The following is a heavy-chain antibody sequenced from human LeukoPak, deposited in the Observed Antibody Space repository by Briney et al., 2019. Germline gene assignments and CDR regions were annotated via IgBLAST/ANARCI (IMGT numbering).Heavy chain of an antibody. CDR3: ARDPYSRGPNWFDP. D-gene: IGHD2-21*01. J-gene: IGHJ5*02. V-gene: IGHV1-18*01. Sequence: GASVKVSCKASGYTFTSFGINWVRQAPGQGLEWMGWISAYNGNINYAQMLQGRVTMTTDTSTSTAYMELSSLRSEDTAVYYCARDPYSRGPNWFDPWGQGTLVTVSS. CDR2: ISAYNGNI. CDR1: GYTFTSFG.